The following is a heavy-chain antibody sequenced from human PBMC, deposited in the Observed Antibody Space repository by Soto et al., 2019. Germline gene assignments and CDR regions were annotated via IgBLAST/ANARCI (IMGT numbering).Heavy chain of an antibody. CDR3: ARALYDILTGYNY. D-gene: IGHD3-9*01. J-gene: IGHJ4*02. CDR2: INAGNGNT. CDR1: GYTFTSYA. Sequence: QVPLVQSGAEVKKPGASVKVSCKASGYTFTSYAMHWVRQAPGQRLEWMGWINAGNGNTKYSQKFQGRVTITRDTSASTAYMELSSLRSEDTAVYYCARALYDILTGYNYWGQGTLVTVSS. V-gene: IGHV1-3*01.